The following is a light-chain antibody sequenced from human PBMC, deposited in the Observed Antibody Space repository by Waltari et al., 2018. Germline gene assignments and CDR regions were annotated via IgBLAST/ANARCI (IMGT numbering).Light chain of an antibody. CDR2: KAS. CDR1: QSISSW. J-gene: IGKJ2*01. V-gene: IGKV1-5*03. CDR3: QQYNSYSRT. Sequence: DIQMTQSPSTLSASVGDRVTITCRASQSISSWLAWYQQKPGKAPKLLIYKASSLESGVPSRFSGSVSGTEFTLTISSLQPDDFATYYCQQYNSYSRTFGQGTKLEI.